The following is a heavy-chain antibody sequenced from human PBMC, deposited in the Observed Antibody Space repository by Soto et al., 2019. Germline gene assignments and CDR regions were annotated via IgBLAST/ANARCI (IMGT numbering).Heavy chain of an antibody. J-gene: IGHJ4*02. D-gene: IGHD5-18*01. CDR3: AKGALPYSYGTPSPDFDY. Sequence: PGGSLRLSGAASGFTCSSCAMTWVRQAPGKGLDWVSAIIGSGGSTYYADSVKGRFTISRDNSKHTLYLQMHSLRAEDTAVYYCAKGALPYSYGTPSPDFDYWGQGTLVTVSS. V-gene: IGHV3-23*01. CDR2: IIGSGGST. CDR1: GFTCSSCA.